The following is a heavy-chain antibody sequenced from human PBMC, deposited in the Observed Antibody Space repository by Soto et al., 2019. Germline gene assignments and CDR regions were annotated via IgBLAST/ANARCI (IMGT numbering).Heavy chain of an antibody. D-gene: IGHD5-18*01. CDR2: MNPNSGNT. Sequence: ASVKVSCKASGYTFTSYDINWVRQDTGQGLEWMGWMNPNSGNTGYAQKFQGRVTMTRNTSISTAYRELSSLRSEDTAVYYCARGADTAMGYDAFDIWGQGTMVTVSS. CDR1: GYTFTSYD. CDR3: ARGADTAMGYDAFDI. J-gene: IGHJ3*02. V-gene: IGHV1-8*01.